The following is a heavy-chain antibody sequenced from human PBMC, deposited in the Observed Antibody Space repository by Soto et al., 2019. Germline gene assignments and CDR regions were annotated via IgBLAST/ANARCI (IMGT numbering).Heavy chain of an antibody. Sequence: PSETLSLTCTVSGGSITSSSYYWGWIRQPPGKGLEWIGTIYYSGSTYYNPSLTSRVTISVDTSKNQFSLKLSSVTAADTAVYYCARGLSSLGYYDFWSGYPSYYYLYYYMDVWGKGPTLTVSS. CDR3: ARGLSSLGYYDFWSGYPSYYYLYYYMDV. V-gene: IGHV4-39*01. J-gene: IGHJ6*03. CDR2: IYYSGST. CDR1: GGSITSSSYY. D-gene: IGHD3-3*01.